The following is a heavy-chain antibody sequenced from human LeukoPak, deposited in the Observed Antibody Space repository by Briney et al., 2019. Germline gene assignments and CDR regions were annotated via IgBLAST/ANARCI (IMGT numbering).Heavy chain of an antibody. J-gene: IGHJ5*02. CDR3: ARHWAQYCSSTSCYLYNWFDP. D-gene: IGHD2-2*01. Sequence: SETLSLTCAVYGESFSGYFWNWIHQPPGKGLEWIGEISHSGSTSNHNPSLKSRVTMSVDTSKNQFSLKLSSVTAADTAVYYCARHWAQYCSSTSCYLYNWFDPWGQGTLVTVSS. V-gene: IGHV4-34*01. CDR2: ISHSGSTS. CDR1: GESFSGYF.